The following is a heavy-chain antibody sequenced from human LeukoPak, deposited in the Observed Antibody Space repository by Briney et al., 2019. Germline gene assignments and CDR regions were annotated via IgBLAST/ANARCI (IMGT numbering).Heavy chain of an antibody. CDR1: GGSISSYY. J-gene: IGHJ5*02. V-gene: IGHV4-59*12. D-gene: IGHD3-10*01. CDR2: IYHSGST. CDR3: ARARVEYYGSGNWFDP. Sequence: PSETLSLTCTVSGGSISSYYWSWIRQPAGKGLEWIGYIYHSGSTYYDPSLKSRVTISVDRSKNQFSLKLSSVTAADTAVYYCARARVEYYGSGNWFDPWGQGTLVTVSS.